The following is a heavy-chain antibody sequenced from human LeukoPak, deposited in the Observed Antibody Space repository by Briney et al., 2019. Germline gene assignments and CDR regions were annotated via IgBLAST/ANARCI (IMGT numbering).Heavy chain of an antibody. J-gene: IGHJ4*02. CDR1: GFTFSSYG. V-gene: IGHV3-33*01. CDR2: IWYDGSNR. D-gene: IGHD6-19*01. CDR3: ARDAEIAVAGTWYFDY. Sequence: GGSLRLSCAASGFTFSSYGMHWVRQAPGKGLEWVAVIWYDGSNRYYADSVKGRFTISRDNSKNTLYLQMNSLRAEDTAVYYCARDAEIAVAGTWYFDYWGQGTLVTVSS.